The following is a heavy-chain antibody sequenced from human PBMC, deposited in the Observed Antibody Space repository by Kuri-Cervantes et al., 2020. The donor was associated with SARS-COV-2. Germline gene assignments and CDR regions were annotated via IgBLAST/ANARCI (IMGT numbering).Heavy chain of an antibody. CDR3: ARGRGIAAAGTGSPAPGYFDL. D-gene: IGHD6-13*01. Sequence: SQTLSLTCAVSGYSISSGYYWGWIRQPPGKGLEWIGSIYHSGSTYYNPSLKSRVTISVDRSKNQFSLKLTSVTAADTAVYYCARGRGIAAAGTGSPAPGYFDLWGRGTLVTSPQ. CDR2: IYHSGST. CDR1: GYSISSGYY. J-gene: IGHJ2*01. V-gene: IGHV4-38-2*01.